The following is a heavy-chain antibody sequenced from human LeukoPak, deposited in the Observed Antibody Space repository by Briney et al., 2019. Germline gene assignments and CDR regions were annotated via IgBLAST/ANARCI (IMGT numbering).Heavy chain of an antibody. Sequence: ASVKVSCKASGYTFTSYGISCVRQAPGPGLEWMGWISAYNGNTNYAQKLQGRVTMTTDTSTSTAYMELRRLRSDDSAVYYCARDSMVRGVIGYWGQGTLVTVSS. V-gene: IGHV1-18*01. J-gene: IGHJ4*02. CDR2: ISAYNGNT. D-gene: IGHD3-10*01. CDR3: ARDSMVRGVIGY. CDR1: GYTFTSYG.